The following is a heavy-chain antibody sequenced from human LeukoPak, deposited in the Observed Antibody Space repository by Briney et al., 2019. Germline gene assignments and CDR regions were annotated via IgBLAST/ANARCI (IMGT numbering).Heavy chain of an antibody. CDR3: AADSAYYDTSSSPTDY. CDR2: INPNSGGT. J-gene: IGHJ4*02. Sequence: GASVKVSCKASGYTFTGYYMHWVRQAPGQGLEWMGWINPNSGGTNYAQKFQERVTITRDMSTSTAYMELSSLRSEDTAVYYCAADSAYYDTSSSPTDYWGQGTLVTVSS. D-gene: IGHD3-9*01. V-gene: IGHV1-2*02. CDR1: GYTFTGYY.